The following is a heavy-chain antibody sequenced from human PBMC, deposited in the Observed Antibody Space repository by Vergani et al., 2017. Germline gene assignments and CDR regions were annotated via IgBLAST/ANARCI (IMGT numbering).Heavy chain of an antibody. V-gene: IGHV1-8*01. Sequence: QVQLVQSGAEVKKPGASVKVSCKASGYTFTSYDINWVRQATGQGLEWMGWMNPNSGNTGYAQKFQGRVTMTRNTSISTAYMELSSLRSEDTAVYYCARGGDDTAMANFGWLQSPSRFDYWGQGTLVTVSS. CDR2: MNPNSGNT. D-gene: IGHD5-18*01. CDR3: ARGGDDTAMANFGWLQSPSRFDY. CDR1: GYTFTSYD. J-gene: IGHJ4*02.